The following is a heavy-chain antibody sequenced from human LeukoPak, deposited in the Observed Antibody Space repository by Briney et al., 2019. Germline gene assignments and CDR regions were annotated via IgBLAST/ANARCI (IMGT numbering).Heavy chain of an antibody. J-gene: IGHJ5*02. V-gene: IGHV3-48*03. CDR2: ISSSGRTI. CDR1: GFTFSSYE. CDR3: AKRVGSKVRSFGP. D-gene: IGHD3-10*01. Sequence: GGSLRLSCAASGFTFSSYEMNWVRQAPGKGLEWVSYISSSGRTIYYEDSVKGRFSISRDNAKNSLYLQMNSLRAEDTAVYYCAKRVGSKVRSFGPWGQGTLVTVSA.